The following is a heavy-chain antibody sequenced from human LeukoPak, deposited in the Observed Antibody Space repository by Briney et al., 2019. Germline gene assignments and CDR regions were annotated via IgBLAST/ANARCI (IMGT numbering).Heavy chain of an antibody. D-gene: IGHD1-26*01. CDR2: ISGSGGST. CDR1: GFTVSSNY. Sequence: GGSLRLSCAASGFTVSSNYMSWVRQAPGKELEWVSAISGSGGSTYYADSVKGRFTISRDNSKNTLYLQMNSLRAEDTAIYYCAKEGEKWFDPWGQGTLVTVSS. J-gene: IGHJ5*02. CDR3: AKEGEKWFDP. V-gene: IGHV3-23*01.